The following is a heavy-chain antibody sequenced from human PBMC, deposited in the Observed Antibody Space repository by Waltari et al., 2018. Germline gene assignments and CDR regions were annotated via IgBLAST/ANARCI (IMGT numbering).Heavy chain of an antibody. Sequence: EVQLLESGGGLVQPGGSLRLSCAASGFTFSSYAMSWVRQAPGKGLEWVSDSSGSGGSTYYADSVKGRFTISRDNSKNTLYLQMNSLRAEDTALYYCVKGEKGVRPTDYYYYGMDVWGQGTTVTVSS. CDR3: VKGEKGVRPTDYYYYGMDV. CDR1: GFTFSSYA. V-gene: IGHV3-23*01. J-gene: IGHJ6*02. D-gene: IGHD3-10*01. CDR2: SSGSGGST.